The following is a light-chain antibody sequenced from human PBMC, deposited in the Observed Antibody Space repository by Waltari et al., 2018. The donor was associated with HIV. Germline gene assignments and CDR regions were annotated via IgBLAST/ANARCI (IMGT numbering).Light chain of an antibody. J-gene: IGLJ1*01. CDR2: KDT. Sequence: YALTQPPSLSVSPGQTARLTCSGDLLSSQYVHWYQQQPGQAPVLVMYKDTQRPSGIPDRFFGSTSGTTVTLTISGVQAEDEADYYCQSTDTSDAYYVFGGGTKVTVL. V-gene: IGLV3-25*03. CDR1: LLSSQY. CDR3: QSTDTSDAYYV.